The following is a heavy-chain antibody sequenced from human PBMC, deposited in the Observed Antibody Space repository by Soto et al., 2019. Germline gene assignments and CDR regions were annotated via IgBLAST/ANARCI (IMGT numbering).Heavy chain of an antibody. J-gene: IGHJ4*02. V-gene: IGHV3-21*01. D-gene: IGHD1-1*01. CDR1: GFPFSTYD. Sequence: DVQLVESGGGLVKPGGSLRLSCAASGFPFSTYDMSWVRQAPGKGLAWVASITSSNYIYYADSLKGRFTISRDNAKNSLYLQMNTLRAEDTAVYYCASAAYDDPIDYWGQGTVVTVSS. CDR3: ASAAYDDPIDY. CDR2: ITSSNYI.